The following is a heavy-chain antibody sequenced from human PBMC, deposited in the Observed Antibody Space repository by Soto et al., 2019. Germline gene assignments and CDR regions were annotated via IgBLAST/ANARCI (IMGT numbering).Heavy chain of an antibody. CDR1: GYSFTSYW. CDR2: IYPGDSDT. V-gene: IGHV5-51*01. CDR3: ARQIGSSGWLEQQNWFDP. J-gene: IGHJ5*02. Sequence: GESLWISCKGSGYSFTSYWIGWVRQMPGKGLEWMGIIYPGDSDTRYSPSFQGQVTISADKSISTAYLQWSSLKASDTAMYYCARQIGSSGWLEQQNWFDPWGQGTLVTVSS. D-gene: IGHD6-19*01.